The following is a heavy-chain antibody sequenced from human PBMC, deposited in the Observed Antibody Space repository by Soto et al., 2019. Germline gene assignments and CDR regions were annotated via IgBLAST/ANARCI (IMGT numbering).Heavy chain of an antibody. CDR1: GFTFDDYA. D-gene: IGHD2-2*01. Sequence: EVQLVESGGGLVRPGRSLRLSCTASGFTFDDYAMHWVRQAPGRGLEWVSGITWNSGNIAYADPVKGRFTIARDDDNNSLYLQMNSLRPEDTALYYCVKDSYADFHRVLSTAEYFFDYWGHGTLVTVSS. J-gene: IGHJ4*01. V-gene: IGHV3-9*01. CDR2: ITWNSGNI. CDR3: VKDSYADFHRVLSTAEYFFDY.